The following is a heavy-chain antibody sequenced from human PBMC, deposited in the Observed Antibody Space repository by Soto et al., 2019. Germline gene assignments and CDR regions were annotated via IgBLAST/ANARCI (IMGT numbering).Heavy chain of an antibody. V-gene: IGHV1-2*04. CDR2: INPNSGGT. Sequence: GASVKVSCKASGYTFTGYYMHWVRQAPGQRLEWMGWINPNSGGTNYAQKFQGWVTMTRDTSISTAYMELSRLRSDDTAVYYCARDRFGYSGYVETNYNFDYWGQGTLVTVS. J-gene: IGHJ4*02. CDR3: ARDRFGYSGYVETNYNFDY. D-gene: IGHD5-12*01. CDR1: GYTFTGYY.